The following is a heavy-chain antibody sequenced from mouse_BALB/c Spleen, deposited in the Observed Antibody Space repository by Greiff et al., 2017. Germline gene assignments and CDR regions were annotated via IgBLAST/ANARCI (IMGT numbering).Heavy chain of an antibody. Sequence: QVQLQQSGAELVKPGASVKLSCKASGYTFTSYWMHWVKQRPGQGLEWIGEINPSNGRTNYNEKFKSKATLTVDKSSSTAYMQFNSLTSEDSAVYYCARGGLGYHWYFDVWGAGTTVTVSS. CDR2: INPSNGRT. D-gene: IGHD4-1*01. CDR1: GYTFTSYW. V-gene: IGHV1S81*02. CDR3: ARGGLGYHWYFDV. J-gene: IGHJ1*01.